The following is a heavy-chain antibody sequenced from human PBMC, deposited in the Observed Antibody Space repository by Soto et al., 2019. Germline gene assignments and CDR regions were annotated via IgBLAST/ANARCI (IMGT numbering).Heavy chain of an antibody. CDR3: ARRKVGYSYGYGHYYYYMDV. Sequence: PSETLSLTCTVSGGSISSSSYYWGWIRQPPGKGLEWIGSIYYSGSTYYNPSLKSRVTISVDTSKNQFSLKLSSVTAADTAVYYCARRKVGYSYGYGHYYYYMDVWGKGTTVTVSS. D-gene: IGHD5-18*01. J-gene: IGHJ6*03. CDR2: IYYSGST. CDR1: GGSISSSSYY. V-gene: IGHV4-39*01.